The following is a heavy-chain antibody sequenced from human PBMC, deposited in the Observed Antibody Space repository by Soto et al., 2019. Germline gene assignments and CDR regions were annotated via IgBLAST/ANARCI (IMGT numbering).Heavy chain of an antibody. V-gene: IGHV3-23*01. CDR1: GFTFSSYA. CDR2: ISGRRGST. D-gene: IGHD6-6*01. J-gene: IGHJ4*02. Sequence: PGGSLRLSCAASGFTFSSYAMSWVRQAPGKGLEWVSGISGRRGSTYYADSVKGRFTISRDNSKNTLYLQMNSLRAEDTAVYYCAKRSSSSTFDYWGQGTLVTVSS. CDR3: AKRSSSSTFDY.